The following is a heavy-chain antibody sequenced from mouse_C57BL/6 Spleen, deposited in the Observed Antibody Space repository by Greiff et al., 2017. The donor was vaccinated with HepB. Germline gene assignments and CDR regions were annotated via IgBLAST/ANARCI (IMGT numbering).Heavy chain of an antibody. Sequence: VQLQESGAELARPGASVKLSCKASGYTFTSYGISWVKQRTGQGLEWIGEIYPRSGNTYYNEKFKGKATLTADKSSSTAYMELRSLTSEDSAVYFCARTHPGFTYWGQGTLVTVSA. V-gene: IGHV1-81*01. CDR2: IYPRSGNT. J-gene: IGHJ3*01. CDR1: GYTFTSYG. CDR3: ARTHPGFTY.